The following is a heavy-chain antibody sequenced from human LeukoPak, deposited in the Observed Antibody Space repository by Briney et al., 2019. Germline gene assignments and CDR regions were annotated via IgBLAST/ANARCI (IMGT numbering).Heavy chain of an antibody. CDR3: SGGRMGMFDY. J-gene: IGHJ4*02. V-gene: IGHV3-30*03. CDR2: IPYDGSNK. CDR1: GFTFSSYG. D-gene: IGHD2-8*02. Sequence: PGGSLRLSCAASGFTFSSYGMHWVRQAPGKGLEWVAVIPYDGSNKYYADSVKGRFTISRDNSKNTLYLQMNSLRAEDTAVYYCSGGRMGMFDYWGQGTLVTVSS.